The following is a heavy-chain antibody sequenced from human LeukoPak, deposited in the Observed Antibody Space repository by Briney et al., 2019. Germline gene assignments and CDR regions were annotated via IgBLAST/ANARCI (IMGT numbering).Heavy chain of an antibody. J-gene: IGHJ6*02. CDR3: TTDLRYSYEGMDV. CDR1: GFTFSNAW. V-gene: IGHV3-15*01. D-gene: IGHD5-18*01. CDR2: IKSKTDGGTT. Sequence: GGSLRLSCAASGFTFSNAWMSWVRQASGKGLEWVGRIKSKTDGGTTDYAAPVKGRFTISRDDSKNTLYLQMNSLKTEDTAVYYCTTDLRYSYEGMDVWGQGTTVTVSS.